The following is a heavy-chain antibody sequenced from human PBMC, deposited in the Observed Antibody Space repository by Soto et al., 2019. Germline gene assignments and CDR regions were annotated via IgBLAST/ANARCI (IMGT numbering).Heavy chain of an antibody. CDR3: ARLLSRIYGSGSYYTHYYYYMDV. J-gene: IGHJ6*03. V-gene: IGHV5-51*01. D-gene: IGHD3-10*01. CDR2: IYPGDSDT. Sequence: GESLKISCKGSGYSFTSFWSGWVRQMPGKGLEWIGIIYPGDSDTRYSPSFQGQVTISADKSISTAYLQWSSLKASDTAMYYCARLLSRIYGSGSYYTHYYYYMDVWGKGTTVTVSS. CDR1: GYSFTSFW.